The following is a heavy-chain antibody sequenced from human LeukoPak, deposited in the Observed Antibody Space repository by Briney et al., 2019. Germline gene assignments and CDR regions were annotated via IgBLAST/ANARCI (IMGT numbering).Heavy chain of an antibody. D-gene: IGHD5-18*01. V-gene: IGHV4-59*12. J-gene: IGHJ3*02. CDR3: ARLNYSYGRVNAFDI. Sequence: PSETLSLTCTVSAGSISNYYWSWIRQPPGKGLEWIGYIYYSGSTNYNPSLKSRVTMSVDTSKNQFSLKLSSVTAADTAVYYCARLNYSYGRVNAFDIWGQGTMVTVSS. CDR2: IYYSGST. CDR1: AGSISNYY.